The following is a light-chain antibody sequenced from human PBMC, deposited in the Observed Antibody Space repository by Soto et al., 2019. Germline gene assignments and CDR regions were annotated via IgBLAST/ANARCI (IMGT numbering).Light chain of an antibody. CDR2: AAS. CDR3: QQSYSTPYT. V-gene: IGKV1-39*01. J-gene: IGKJ2*01. Sequence: DIQMTQSPSSLSASVGDRVTITCRASQSISNYLNWYQQKPGKAPKLLIYAASNLQSGVPSRFSGSGSGTDFTLTISSLQPEDFVTYHCQQSYSTPYTFGQGTKLEIK. CDR1: QSISNY.